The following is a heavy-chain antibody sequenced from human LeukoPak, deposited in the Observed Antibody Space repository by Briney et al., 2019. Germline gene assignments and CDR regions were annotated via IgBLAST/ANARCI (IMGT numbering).Heavy chain of an antibody. Sequence: ASVKVSCKASGYTFTSYYLHWVGQAPGQGLEWMGIINPSGGSTSYAQKFQGRVTMTRDTSTSTVYMELSSLRSEDTAVYYCARVGSITMVRGGFDYWGQGTLVTVSS. CDR2: INPSGGST. J-gene: IGHJ4*02. CDR1: GYTFTSYY. V-gene: IGHV1-46*01. CDR3: ARVGSITMVRGGFDY. D-gene: IGHD3-10*01.